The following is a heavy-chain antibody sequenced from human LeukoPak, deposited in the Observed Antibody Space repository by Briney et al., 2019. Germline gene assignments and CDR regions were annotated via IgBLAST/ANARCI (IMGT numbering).Heavy chain of an antibody. CDR1: GYTFTGYY. CDR2: INPNSGGT. V-gene: IGHV1-2*02. J-gene: IGHJ4*02. CDR3: ARDKEDIVLMVYARLDY. D-gene: IGHD2-8*01. Sequence: GASVKVSCKASGYTFTGYYMHWVRQAPGQGLEWMGWINPNSGGTNYAQKFQGRVTMTRDTSISTAYMELSRLRSDDAAVYYCARDKEDIVLMVYARLDYWGQGTLVTVS.